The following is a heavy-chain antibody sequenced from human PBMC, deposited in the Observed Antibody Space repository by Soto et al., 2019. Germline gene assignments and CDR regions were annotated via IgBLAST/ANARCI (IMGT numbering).Heavy chain of an antibody. CDR1: GGSITTNY. J-gene: IGHJ5*02. Sequence: PSETLSLTCTVSGGSITTNYWSWIRQPPGKGLEWIGYIYYRGSTNYNTSLKSRVTISVDTSKNQFSLKLSSVTAADTAVYYCASRPSGSGFDPWGQGTLVTVSS. CDR3: ASRPSGSGFDP. CDR2: IYYRGST. V-gene: IGHV4-59*12. D-gene: IGHD1-26*01.